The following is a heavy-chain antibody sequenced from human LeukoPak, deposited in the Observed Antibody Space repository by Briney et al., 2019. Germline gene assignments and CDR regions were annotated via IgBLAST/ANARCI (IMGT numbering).Heavy chain of an antibody. CDR3: ARELTYTDY. J-gene: IGHJ4*02. D-gene: IGHD4/OR15-4a*01. V-gene: IGHV4-61*01. Sequence: PSETLSLTCTVSGGSVSSGSYYWSWIRQPPGKGLEWIGYIYYSGSTYYNPSLKGRVTMSVDTSKNQFSLKLSSVTAADTAVYYCARELTYTDYWGQGTLVTVSS. CDR2: IYYSGST. CDR1: GGSVSSGSYY.